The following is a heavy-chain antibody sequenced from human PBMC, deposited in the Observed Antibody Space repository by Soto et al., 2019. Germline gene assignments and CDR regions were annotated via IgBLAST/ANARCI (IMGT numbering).Heavy chain of an antibody. V-gene: IGHV4-59*01. J-gene: IGHJ6*02. D-gene: IGHD3-9*01. CDR3: ARDLRCCGLDV. Sequence: SSETLSLTCNVSGASMRSYSWTWMRLSQGKGLGWIGDIFYSGSSNLNPSLRSRLGISIDTSKNKFPLMLKSVTAADTAVYYCARDLRCCGLDVWGQGTTVTVSS. CDR1: GASMRSYS. CDR2: IFYSGSS.